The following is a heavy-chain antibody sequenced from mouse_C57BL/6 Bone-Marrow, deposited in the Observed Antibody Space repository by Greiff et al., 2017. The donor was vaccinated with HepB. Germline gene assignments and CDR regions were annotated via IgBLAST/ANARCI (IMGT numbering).Heavy chain of an antibody. CDR3: ARGGGYYPDY. D-gene: IGHD2-3*01. J-gene: IGHJ2*01. CDR2: ISSGSSTI. Sequence: DVKLVESGGGLVKPGGSLKLSCAASGFTFSDYGMHWVRQAPEKGLEWVAYISSGSSTIYYADTVKGRFTISRDNAKNTLFLQMTSLRSEDTAMYYCARGGGYYPDYWGQGTTLTVSS. CDR1: GFTFSDYG. V-gene: IGHV5-17*01.